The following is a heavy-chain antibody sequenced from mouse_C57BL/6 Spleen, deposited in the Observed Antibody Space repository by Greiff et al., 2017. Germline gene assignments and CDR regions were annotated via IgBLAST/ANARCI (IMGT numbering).Heavy chain of an antibody. D-gene: IGHD2-4*01. J-gene: IGHJ3*01. Sequence: QVQLKESGAELVKPGASVKLSCKASGYTFTEYTIHWVKQRSGQGLEWIGWFYPGSGSIKYNEKFKDKATLTAAKSSSTVYMELSRLTSEDSAVYCCARHERGGFYYDYDWFAYWGQGTLVTVSA. V-gene: IGHV1-62-2*01. CDR1: GYTFTEYT. CDR2: FYPGSGSI. CDR3: ARHERGGFYYDYDWFAY.